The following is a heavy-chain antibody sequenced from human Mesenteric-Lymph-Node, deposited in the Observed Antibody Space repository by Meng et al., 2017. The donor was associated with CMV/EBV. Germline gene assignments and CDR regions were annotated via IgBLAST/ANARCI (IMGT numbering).Heavy chain of an antibody. J-gene: IGHJ4*02. V-gene: IGHV4-34*01. CDR1: GGSFSGYY. D-gene: IGHD3-9*01. Sequence: QVQLHQWGAGLLKPSETLSVTCAVDGGSFSGYYWNWIRQSSEKGLEWIGEINHSGSTTYNPSFTSRIIISVDTSTNQISLNMSSVTAADTAVYYCARGSSYDILTGYFDYWGQGALVTVSS. CDR3: ARGSSYDILTGYFDY. CDR2: INHSGST.